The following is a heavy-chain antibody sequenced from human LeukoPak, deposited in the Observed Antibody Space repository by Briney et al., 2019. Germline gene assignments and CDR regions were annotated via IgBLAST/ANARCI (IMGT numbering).Heavy chain of an antibody. D-gene: IGHD3-3*01. CDR2: ISAYNGNT. CDR1: GYTFTSYG. CDR3: QMYYDFWSGYYGTDY. Sequence: ASVKVSCKASGYTFTSYGISWVRQAPGQGLEWMGWISAYNGNTNYAQKLQGRVTMTTDTSTSTAYMELRSLRSDDTAAYYCQMYYDFWSGYYGTDYWGQGTLVTVSS. J-gene: IGHJ4*02. V-gene: IGHV1-18*01.